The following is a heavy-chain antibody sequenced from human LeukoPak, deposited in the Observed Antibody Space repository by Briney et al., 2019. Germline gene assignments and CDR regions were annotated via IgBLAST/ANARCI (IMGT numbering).Heavy chain of an antibody. D-gene: IGHD2-21*01. CDR3: ARDWAQLPFDP. CDR1: GFTFRSYG. J-gene: IGHJ5*02. CDR2: IWYDGSNK. Sequence: PGRSLRLSCAASGFTFRSYGMHWVGPAPRKGLQGVARIWYDGSNKYYADSVKGRFTISRDDSKNTLYLQMNSLRAEDTAVYYCARDWAQLPFDPWGQGTLVTVSS. V-gene: IGHV3-33*01.